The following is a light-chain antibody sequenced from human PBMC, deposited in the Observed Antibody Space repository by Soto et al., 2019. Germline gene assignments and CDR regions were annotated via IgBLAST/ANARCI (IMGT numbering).Light chain of an antibody. CDR1: SSDVGVYNY. V-gene: IGLV2-14*01. CDR3: SSYTSSSTVV. Sequence: QSVLTQPASVSGSPGQSITISCTGSSSDVGVYNYVSWYQQDPGKAPKLIIYDVSNRPSGVSNRFSGSKSGNTASLTISGLQAEDEADYYCSSYTSSSTVVFGGGTKLTVL. CDR2: DVS. J-gene: IGLJ2*01.